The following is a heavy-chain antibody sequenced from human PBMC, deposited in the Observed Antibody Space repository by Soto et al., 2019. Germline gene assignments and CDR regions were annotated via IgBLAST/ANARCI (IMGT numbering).Heavy chain of an antibody. V-gene: IGHV3-33*06. D-gene: IGHD1-26*01. CDR2: IAFDGTNK. Sequence: QVQLVESGGGVVQPGGSLRLSCAASGFPFSSYAMHWVRQAPGKGLEWVAVIAFDGTNKYYADSVKGRFTISRENSKKTLYLQMNRLRAEDTAIYYCAKVEGEGSTNRPLDYWGQGTLVTVSS. CDR1: GFPFSSYA. J-gene: IGHJ4*02. CDR3: AKVEGEGSTNRPLDY.